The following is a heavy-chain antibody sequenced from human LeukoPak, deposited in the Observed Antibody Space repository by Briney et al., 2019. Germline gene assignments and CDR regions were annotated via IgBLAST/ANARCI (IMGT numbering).Heavy chain of an antibody. V-gene: IGHV4-34*01. D-gene: IGHD2-2*01. Sequence: SETLSLTCAVYGGSFSGYYWSWIRQPPGKGLEWIGEINHSGSTNYNPSLKSRVTISVDTSKNQFSLKLSSVTAADTAVYYCARERGSYCSSTSCYGGYFDYWGQGTLVTVSS. CDR2: INHSGST. CDR3: ARERGSYCSSTSCYGGYFDY. CDR1: GGSFSGYY. J-gene: IGHJ4*02.